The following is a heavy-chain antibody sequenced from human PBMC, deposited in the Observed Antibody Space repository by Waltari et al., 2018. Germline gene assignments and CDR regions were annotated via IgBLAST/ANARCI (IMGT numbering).Heavy chain of an antibody. J-gene: IGHJ4*02. D-gene: IGHD1-26*01. CDR3: ARLAVWVAQEDF. V-gene: IGHV3-7*01. Sequence: EVQLVESGGGLVQPGGSLRLSCAASGFTFSNYWMTWVRQAPGRGVGGVANRKQDGSAKYYVDSVKGRFTISRNNARNSLCLQMDSLRAEDTAVYYCARLAVWVAQEDFWGQGTLVTVSS. CDR1: GFTFSNYW. CDR2: RKQDGSAK.